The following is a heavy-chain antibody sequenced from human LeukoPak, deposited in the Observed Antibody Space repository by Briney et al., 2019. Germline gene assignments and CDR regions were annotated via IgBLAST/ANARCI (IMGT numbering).Heavy chain of an antibody. CDR2: ISYDGSNK. V-gene: IGHV3-30-3*01. CDR1: GFTFSSYA. D-gene: IGHD1-26*01. J-gene: IGHJ4*02. Sequence: GGSLRLSCTASGFTFSSYAMHWVRQAPGKGLEWVAVISYDGSNKYYAESVKGRFTVSRDNSKNTVNLQMNSLKPEDTAVYYCARGVSGSSHFEYWGQGTLVTVSS. CDR3: ARGVSGSSHFEY.